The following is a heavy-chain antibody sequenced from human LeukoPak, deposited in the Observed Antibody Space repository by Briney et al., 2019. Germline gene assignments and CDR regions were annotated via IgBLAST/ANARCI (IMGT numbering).Heavy chain of an antibody. J-gene: IGHJ6*04. V-gene: IGHV1-18*01. D-gene: IGHD3-10*01. CDR2: ISAYNGNT. CDR3: ARDSIPIWFGELVPLDV. Sequence: ASVKVSCKASGYTFASYGISWVRQAPGQGLEWMGWISAYNGNTNYAQKLQGRVTMTTDTSTSTAYMELRSLRSDDTAVYYCARDSIPIWFGELVPLDVWGKGTTVTISS. CDR1: GYTFASYG.